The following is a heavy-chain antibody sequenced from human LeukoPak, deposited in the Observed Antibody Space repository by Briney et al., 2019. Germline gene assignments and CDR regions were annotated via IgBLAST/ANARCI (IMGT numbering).Heavy chain of an antibody. D-gene: IGHD2-15*01. V-gene: IGHV3-30-3*01. CDR1: GFTFSSYA. CDR2: ISYDGSNK. J-gene: IGHJ4*02. CDR3: ARSGVVVAATPELSLPFDY. Sequence: PGGSLRLSCAASGFTFSSYAMHWVRQAPGKGLEWVAVISYDGSNKYYADSVKGRFTISRGNSKNTLYLQMNSLRAEDTAVYYCARSGVVVAATPELSLPFDYWGQGTLVTVSS.